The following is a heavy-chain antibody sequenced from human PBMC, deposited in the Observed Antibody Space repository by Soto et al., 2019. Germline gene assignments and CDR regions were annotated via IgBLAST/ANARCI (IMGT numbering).Heavy chain of an antibody. CDR3: ARAMVRAPGWFDP. V-gene: IGHV1-69*02. J-gene: IGHJ5*02. D-gene: IGHD3-10*01. CDR1: GGTFSSYT. Sequence: SVKVSCKASGGTFSSYTISWVRQAPGQGLEWMGRIIPILGIANYAQKFQGRVTITADKSTSTAYMELSSLRSEDTAVYYCARAMVRAPGWFDPWGQGTLVTVSS. CDR2: IIPILGIA.